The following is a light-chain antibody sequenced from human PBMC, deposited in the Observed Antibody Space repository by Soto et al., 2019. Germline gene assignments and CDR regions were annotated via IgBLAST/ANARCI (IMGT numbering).Light chain of an antibody. CDR2: YIS. Sequence: EIVMTQYQATLSVSPGETASLSCRASQSAGNFLAWYQQKPGQAPRLLIYYISTRATGIPARFSGSGSGTEFTLTINSLQSEDSAVYYCQQHNQWPITFGQGTRLEIK. CDR3: QQHNQWPIT. V-gene: IGKV3D-15*01. J-gene: IGKJ5*01. CDR1: QSAGNF.